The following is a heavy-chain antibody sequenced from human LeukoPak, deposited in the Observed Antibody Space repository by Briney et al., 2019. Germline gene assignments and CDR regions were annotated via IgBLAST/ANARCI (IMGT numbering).Heavy chain of an antibody. V-gene: IGHV3-21*01. J-gene: IGHJ4*02. CDR3: ARVEAGSNSFDY. CDR2: ISSSSSYI. D-gene: IGHD4/OR15-4a*01. Sequence: GGSLRLSCAASGFTFSSHSMNWVRQAPGKGLEWVSSISSSSSYIYYADSVKGRFTISRDNAKNSLYLQMNSLRAEDTAVYYCARVEAGSNSFDYWGQGTLVTVSS. CDR1: GFTFSSHS.